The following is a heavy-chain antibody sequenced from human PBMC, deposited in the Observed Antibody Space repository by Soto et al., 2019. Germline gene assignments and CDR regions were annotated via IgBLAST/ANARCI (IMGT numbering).Heavy chain of an antibody. V-gene: IGHV3-23*01. CDR1: GVTFVSHA. Sequence: GGPLRHSYAVSGVTFVSHAIRWVRKAPGKGLEWVSAISGSGGSTYYADSVKGRFTISRDNSKNTLYLQMNSLRAEDTAVYYCAKDRLYIRGVIHNGFDLCGERPLVT. CDR3: AKDRLYIRGVIHNGFDL. CDR2: ISGSGGST. D-gene: IGHD3-10*02. J-gene: IGHJ5*02.